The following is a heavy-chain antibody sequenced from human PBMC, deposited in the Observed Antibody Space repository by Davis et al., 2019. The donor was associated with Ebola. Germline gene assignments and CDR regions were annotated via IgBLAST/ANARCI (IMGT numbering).Heavy chain of an antibody. D-gene: IGHD1-26*01. Sequence: PGGSLRLSCAASGFTFSSYAMSWVRQAPGKGLEWVSAISGSGGSTYYADSVKGRFTISRDNSKNTLYLQMNSLRAEDTAVYYCARVSPSTTGYGMDVWGQGTTVTVSS. CDR3: ARVSPSTTGYGMDV. V-gene: IGHV3-23*01. CDR2: ISGSGGST. CDR1: GFTFSSYA. J-gene: IGHJ6*02.